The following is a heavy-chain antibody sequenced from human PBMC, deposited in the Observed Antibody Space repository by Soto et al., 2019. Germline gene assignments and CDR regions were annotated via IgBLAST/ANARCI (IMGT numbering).Heavy chain of an antibody. CDR3: AKETVWSGYPPDDY. Sequence: GGSLRLSCAASGFTFSSYAMSWVRQAPGKGLEWVSAISGSGGSTYCADSGKGRFTISRDNSKNTLYLQMNSLRAEDTAVYYCAKETVWSGYPPDDYWGQGTLVTVSS. V-gene: IGHV3-23*01. J-gene: IGHJ4*02. CDR2: ISGSGGST. D-gene: IGHD3-3*01. CDR1: GFTFSSYA.